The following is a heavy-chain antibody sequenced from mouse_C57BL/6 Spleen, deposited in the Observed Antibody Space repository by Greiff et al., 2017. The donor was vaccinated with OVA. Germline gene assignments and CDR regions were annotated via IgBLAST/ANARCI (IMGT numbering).Heavy chain of an antibody. CDR3: ASSRDYDGGLFGY. V-gene: IGHV14-3*01. Sequence: EVQLVESVAELVRPGASVKLSCTASGFNIKNTYMHWVKQRPEQGLEWIGRIDPANGNTKYAPKFQGKATITADTSSNTAYLQLSSLTSEDAAIYYCASSRDYDGGLFGYCGRSTTLTVSS. J-gene: IGHJ2*01. CDR2: IDPANGNT. D-gene: IGHD2-4*01. CDR1: GFNIKNTY.